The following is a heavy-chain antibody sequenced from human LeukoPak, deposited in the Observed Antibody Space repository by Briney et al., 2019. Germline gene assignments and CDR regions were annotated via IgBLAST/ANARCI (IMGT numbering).Heavy chain of an antibody. CDR2: INPNSGGT. V-gene: IGHV1-2*02. D-gene: IGHD6-13*01. Sequence: ASVKVSCKASGYTFTGYYMHWVRRAPGQGLEWMGWINPNSGGTNYAQKFQGRVTMTRDTSISTAYMELSRLRSDDTAVYYCARETIAAAGFDYWGQGTLVTVSS. CDR1: GYTFTGYY. CDR3: ARETIAAAGFDY. J-gene: IGHJ4*02.